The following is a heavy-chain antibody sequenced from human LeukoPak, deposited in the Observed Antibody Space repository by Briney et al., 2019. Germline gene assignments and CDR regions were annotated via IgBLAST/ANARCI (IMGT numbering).Heavy chain of an antibody. D-gene: IGHD2-2*01. Sequence: SETLSLTCTVSGGPISSYYWSWIRQPPGKGLEWIGYIYTSGSTNYNPSLKSRVTISVDTSKNQFSLKLSSVTAANTAVYYCASTPVPYYMDVWGKGTTVTVSS. CDR2: IYTSGST. J-gene: IGHJ6*03. V-gene: IGHV4-4*09. CDR3: ASTPVPYYMDV. CDR1: GGPISSYY.